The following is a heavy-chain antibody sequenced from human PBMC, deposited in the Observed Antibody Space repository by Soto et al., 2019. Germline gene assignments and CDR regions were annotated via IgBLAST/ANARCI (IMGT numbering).Heavy chain of an antibody. CDR3: ATEFPYYVFSASSLDY. D-gene: IGHD3-16*01. CDR1: GDSVSDNSAA. J-gene: IGHJ4*02. CDR2: TYYRSKWYN. V-gene: IGHV6-1*01. Sequence: QVQLQQSGPGLVTPSQTLSLTCAISGDSVSDNSAAWNRIRQSPSRGLEWMGRTYYRSKWYNDYAVAGKSRITFAPNTSKIHFSLHLTSVTTEDTAVYYCATEFPYYVFSASSLDYWGQGALVTVSS.